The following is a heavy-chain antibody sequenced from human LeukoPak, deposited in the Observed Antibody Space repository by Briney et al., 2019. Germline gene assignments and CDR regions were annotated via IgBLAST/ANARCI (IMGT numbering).Heavy chain of an antibody. CDR2: ISWNSGSI. CDR3: AKEGDGYTYYFDY. CDR1: GFTFDDYA. D-gene: IGHD5-24*01. V-gene: IGHV3-9*01. Sequence: GGSLRLSCAASGFTFDDYAMHWVRQAPGKGLEWGSGISWNSGSIGYADSVKGRFTISRDNAKNSLYLQMNSLRAEDTALYYCAKEGDGYTYYFDYWGQGTLATVSS. J-gene: IGHJ4*02.